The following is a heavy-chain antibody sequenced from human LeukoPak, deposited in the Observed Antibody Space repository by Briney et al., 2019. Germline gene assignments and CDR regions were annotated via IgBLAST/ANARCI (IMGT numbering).Heavy chain of an antibody. CDR2: INVYNGNT. D-gene: IGHD3-22*01. J-gene: IGHJ4*02. CDR3: ARGSRISMIADY. CDR1: GYTFTSYG. Sequence: ASVKVSCKASGYTFTSYGISWVRQAPGQGLEWMGWINVYNGNTNYAQKLQGRVTMTTDTSTSTAYMELRSLRSDDTAVYYCARGSRISMIADYWGQGAPVTVSS. V-gene: IGHV1-18*01.